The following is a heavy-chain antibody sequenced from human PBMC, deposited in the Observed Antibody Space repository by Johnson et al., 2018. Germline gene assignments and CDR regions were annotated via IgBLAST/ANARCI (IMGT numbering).Heavy chain of an antibody. Sequence: QVQLVESGGGLVKPGGSLRLSCAASGFTFSDYYMSWIRQAPGKGLEWVSYISSSGSTIYYADSVKGRFPIPRDNAKNSLYLQMNRRTAEDTAVYYCARDSPGGGWPLDAFDIWGQGTMVTVSS. CDR3: ARDSPGGGWPLDAFDI. J-gene: IGHJ3*02. D-gene: IGHD6-19*01. CDR1: GFTFSDYY. V-gene: IGHV3-11*04. CDR2: ISSSGSTI.